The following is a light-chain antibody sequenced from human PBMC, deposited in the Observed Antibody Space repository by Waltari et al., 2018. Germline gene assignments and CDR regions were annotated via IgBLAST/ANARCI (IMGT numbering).Light chain of an antibody. Sequence: SALTQPASVSGSPGQSITTSCTGVRGDVGDDKYVSWYQQHPGKAPQFIISDVSNRHSGVSHRFSASQSGNTASLTISGLQAEDEADYYCCSYTSSTTYVFGPGTKVTVL. J-gene: IGLJ1*01. CDR1: RGDVGDDKY. CDR2: DVS. V-gene: IGLV2-14*03. CDR3: CSYTSSTTYV.